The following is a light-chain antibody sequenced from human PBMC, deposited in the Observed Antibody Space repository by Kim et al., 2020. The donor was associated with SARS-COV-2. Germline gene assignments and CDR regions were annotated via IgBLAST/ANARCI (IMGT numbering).Light chain of an antibody. CDR2: YDS. CDR3: QVWDSSSDHPV. V-gene: IGLV3-21*04. J-gene: IGLJ3*02. Sequence: SYVLTQPPSVSVAPGKKARITCGENNIGSKSVHWYQQKPGQAPVLVIYYDSDRPSGIPERFSGSNSGNTATLTISRVEAGDEADYYCQVWDSSSDHPVFGGGTKLTVL. CDR1: NIGSKS.